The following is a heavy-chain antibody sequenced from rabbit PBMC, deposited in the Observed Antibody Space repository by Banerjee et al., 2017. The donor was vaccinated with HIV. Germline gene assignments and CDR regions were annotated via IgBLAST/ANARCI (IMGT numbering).Heavy chain of an antibody. V-gene: IGHV1S40*01. Sequence: QSLEESGGDLVKPEGSLTLTCTASGFSFSSNVMCWFRQAPGKGLEWIACIYNGDGSTYYASWAKGRFTISKTSSTTVTLQMTSLTAADTATYFCARDDAGSSNYYFNLWGPGTLVTVS. J-gene: IGHJ4*01. CDR2: IYNGDGST. D-gene: IGHD8-1*01. CDR1: GFSFSSNV. CDR3: ARDDAGSSNYYFNL.